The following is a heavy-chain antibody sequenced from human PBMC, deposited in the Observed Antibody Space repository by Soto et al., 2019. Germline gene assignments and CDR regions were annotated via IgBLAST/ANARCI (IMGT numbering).Heavy chain of an antibody. CDR3: AKALGRDFSDVES. V-gene: IGHV3-23*01. D-gene: IGHD3-10*01. CDR2: ISDSGGST. CDR1: GFTFSSNA. Sequence: EVQLLESGGGLVQPGGSLRLSCEASGFTFSSNAMTWVRQAPGKGLEWVSAISDSGGSTYYADSVAGRFTISRDNSRHTLYLQMNSLRAEDTAIYYCAKALGRDFSDVESWGQGTQVTVSS. J-gene: IGHJ4*02.